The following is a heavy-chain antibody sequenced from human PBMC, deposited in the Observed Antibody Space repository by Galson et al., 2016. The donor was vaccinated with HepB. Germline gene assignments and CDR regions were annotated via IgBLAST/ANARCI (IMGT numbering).Heavy chain of an antibody. D-gene: IGHD3-3*01. CDR1: GFTFDDYA. Sequence: SLRLSCATSGFTFDDYAMHWVRQAPGKGLEWVSLISGDGGSTYYADSVKGRFTISRDNSKNSLYLQMNSLRTEDTALYYCAKEGFWSGYYTQPLDYYYGVDVWGQGTTVTVSS. J-gene: IGHJ6*02. CDR3: AKEGFWSGYYTQPLDYYYGVDV. V-gene: IGHV3-43*02. CDR2: ISGDGGST.